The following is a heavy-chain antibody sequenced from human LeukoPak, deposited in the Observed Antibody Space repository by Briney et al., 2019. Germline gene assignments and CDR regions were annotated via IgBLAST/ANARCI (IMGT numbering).Heavy chain of an antibody. D-gene: IGHD6-13*01. V-gene: IGHV3-48*02. Sequence: GGSLRLSCAASGFTFSSCSMNWVSQAPGKGLEWVSYITSSSSTIYYADSVKGRFTISRDNAKNSLYLQMNSLRDEDTAVYYCASGYSSSHYRYYFDYWGQGTLVTVSS. CDR1: GFTFSSCS. J-gene: IGHJ4*02. CDR2: ITSSSSTI. CDR3: ASGYSSSHYRYYFDY.